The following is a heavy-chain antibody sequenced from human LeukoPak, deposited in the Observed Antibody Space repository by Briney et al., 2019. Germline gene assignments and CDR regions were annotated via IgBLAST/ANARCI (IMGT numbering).Heavy chain of an antibody. V-gene: IGHV4-61*02. J-gene: IGHJ4*02. CDR2: IYTSGST. CDR1: GGSISSGSYY. D-gene: IGHD1-26*01. CDR3: ARERGSYPWYFDY. Sequence: PSQTLSLTXTVSGGSISSGSYYWSWIRQPAGKGLEWIGRIYTSGSTNYNPSLKSRVTISVDTSKNQFSLKLSSVTAADTAVYYCARERGSYPWYFDYWGQGTLVTVSS.